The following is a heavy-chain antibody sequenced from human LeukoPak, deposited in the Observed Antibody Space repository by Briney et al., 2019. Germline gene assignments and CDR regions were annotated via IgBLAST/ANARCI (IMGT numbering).Heavy chain of an antibody. Sequence: PGGSLRLSCAASGFTFSSYWMHWVRQAPGKGLVWVSRINSDGSSTSYADSVKGRFTISRDNAKNTLYLQMNSLRAEDTAVYYCARDWYYYDSSGYQFRYYYYYYMDVWAKGPRSPSP. V-gene: IGHV3-74*01. CDR2: INSDGSST. CDR3: ARDWYYYDSSGYQFRYYYYYYMDV. CDR1: GFTFSSYW. D-gene: IGHD3-22*01. J-gene: IGHJ6*03.